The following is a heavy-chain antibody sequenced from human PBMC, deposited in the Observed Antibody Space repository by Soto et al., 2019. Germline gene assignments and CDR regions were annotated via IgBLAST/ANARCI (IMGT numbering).Heavy chain of an antibody. V-gene: IGHV4-59*01. CDR2: IYYSGST. J-gene: IGHJ3*02. Sequence: PSATLSLTCTVSGGSISSYYWSWIRQPPGKGLEWIGYIYYSGSTNYNPSLKSRVTISVDTSKNQFSLKLSSVTAADTAVYYCARDLTYYYDSSGYDDAFDIWGQGTMVTVSS. D-gene: IGHD3-22*01. CDR3: ARDLTYYYDSSGYDDAFDI. CDR1: GGSISSYY.